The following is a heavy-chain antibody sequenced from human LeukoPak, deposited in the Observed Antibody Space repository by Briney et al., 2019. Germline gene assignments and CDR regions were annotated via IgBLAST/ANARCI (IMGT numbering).Heavy chain of an antibody. D-gene: IGHD1-26*01. J-gene: IGHJ6*03. Sequence: GGSLRLSCAASGFTFSSYSMNWVRQAPGKGLEWVSSITSSSLYIYYADSVKGRFTISRDNAKNSLSLQMNSLRAEDTAVYYCARDPYNGSYGDYYYYMDVWGKGTTVTISS. V-gene: IGHV3-21*01. CDR3: ARDPYNGSYGDYYYYMDV. CDR1: GFTFSSYS. CDR2: ITSSSLYI.